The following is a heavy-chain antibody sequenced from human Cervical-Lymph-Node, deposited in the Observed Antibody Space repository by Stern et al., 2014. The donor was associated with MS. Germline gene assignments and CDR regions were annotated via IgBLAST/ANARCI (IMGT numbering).Heavy chain of an antibody. CDR2: IIPIFGTA. Sequence: QLVQSGAEVPKPASSPPVSCTASGGTFSSYAISWVRQAPGHGLEWMGGIIPIFGTANYAQKFQGRVTITADESTSTAYMELSSLRSEDTAVYYCARGHCSGGSCYSPHYYYYYGMDVWGQGTTVTVSS. CDR3: ARGHCSGGSCYSPHYYYYYGMDV. CDR1: GGTFSSYA. V-gene: IGHV1-69*01. D-gene: IGHD2-15*01. J-gene: IGHJ6*02.